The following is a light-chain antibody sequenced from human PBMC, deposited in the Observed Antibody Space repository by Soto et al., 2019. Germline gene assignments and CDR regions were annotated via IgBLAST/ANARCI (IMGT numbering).Light chain of an antibody. Sequence: QSALTQPASVSGSPGQSITISCTGTSSDVGSYNLVSWYQQHPGKAPQLIIYEGSKRPSGVSNRFSGSKSGNTASLTISGLQAEDEADYYCCSYAGSSTYWVFGGGTKLTVL. J-gene: IGLJ3*02. CDR3: CSYAGSSTYWV. V-gene: IGLV2-23*01. CDR1: SSDVGSYNL. CDR2: EGS.